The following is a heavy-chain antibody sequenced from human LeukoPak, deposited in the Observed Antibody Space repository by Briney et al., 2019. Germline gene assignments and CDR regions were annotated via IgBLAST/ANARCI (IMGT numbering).Heavy chain of an antibody. CDR2: IIPVFGTA. Sequence: SVKVPCKASGGTFSSYAISWVRQAPGQGLEWMGGIIPVFGTANYAQKFQGRVTITTDESTSTAYMELSSLRSEDTAVYYCASSGRYSSSWRPWYYYYYMDVWGKGTTVTVSS. CDR3: ASSGRYSSSWRPWYYYYYMDV. D-gene: IGHD6-13*01. CDR1: GGTFSSYA. J-gene: IGHJ6*03. V-gene: IGHV1-69*05.